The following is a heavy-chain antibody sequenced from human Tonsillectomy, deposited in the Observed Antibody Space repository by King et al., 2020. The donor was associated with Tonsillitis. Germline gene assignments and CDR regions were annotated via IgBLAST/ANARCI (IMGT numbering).Heavy chain of an antibody. Sequence: VQLVESGGGLVQPGGSLRLSCAASGFTFSSYWMSCVRQAPGKGLEWVANINEDGSEKYYVDSVRGRFTISRDNAKNSLYLQMNSLSAEDTAVYYCARAGNIGAVDYWGQGTLVTVSS. D-gene: IGHD2/OR15-2a*01. J-gene: IGHJ4*02. CDR2: INEDGSEK. CDR1: GFTFSSYW. CDR3: ARAGNIGAVDY. V-gene: IGHV3-7*01.